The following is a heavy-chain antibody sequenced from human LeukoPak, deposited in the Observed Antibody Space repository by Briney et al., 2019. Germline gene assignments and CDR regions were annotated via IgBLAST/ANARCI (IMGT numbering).Heavy chain of an antibody. D-gene: IGHD2-8*02. CDR3: AKDFQSGAGGSIDY. CDR2: ISSSGSTI. V-gene: IGHV3-11*01. CDR1: GFTFSDYY. J-gene: IGHJ4*02. Sequence: KPRGSLRLSCAASGFTFSDYYMSWIRQAPGKGLEWVSYISSSGSTIYYADSVKGRFTISRDNAKNSLYLEMNSLRAEDTALYYCAKDFQSGAGGSIDYWGQGTLVTVSS.